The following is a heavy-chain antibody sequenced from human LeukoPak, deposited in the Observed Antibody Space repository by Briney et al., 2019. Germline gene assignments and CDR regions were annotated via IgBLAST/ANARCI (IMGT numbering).Heavy chain of an antibody. D-gene: IGHD2-15*01. CDR2: ISYDGSNK. V-gene: IGHV3-30-3*01. CDR1: GFTFSSYA. Sequence: PGRSLRLSCAASGFTFSSYAMHWVRQAPGKGLEWVAVISYDGSNKYYADSVKGRFTISRDNSENTLYLQMNSLRAEDTAVYYCARDPVVVVAAHPVAYGDYARGGYFDYWGQGTLVTVSS. CDR3: ARDPVVVVAAHPVAYGDYARGGYFDY. J-gene: IGHJ4*02.